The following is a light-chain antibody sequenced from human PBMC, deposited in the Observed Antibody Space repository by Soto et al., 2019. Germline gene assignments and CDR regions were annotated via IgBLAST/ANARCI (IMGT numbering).Light chain of an antibody. CDR1: QSISSY. J-gene: IGKJ1*01. CDR2: AAS. V-gene: IGKV1-39*01. CDR3: QQSYSTPLA. Sequence: DIQMTQSPCSLSASVGDRVTITCRASQSISSYLNWYQQKPGKAPKLLIYAASSLQSGVPSRFSGSGSGTDFTLTISSLQPEDFAAYYCQQSYSTPLALGQGTKVEIK.